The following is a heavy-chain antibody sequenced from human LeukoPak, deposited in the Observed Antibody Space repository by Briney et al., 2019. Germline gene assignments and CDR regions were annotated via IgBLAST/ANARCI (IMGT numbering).Heavy chain of an antibody. J-gene: IGHJ4*02. CDR2: INPNSGAT. CDR1: GYTFIGYF. Sequence: GASVKISCKASGYTFIGYFIHWVRQAPGQGLEWMGWINPNSGATNYAQTFQGRVTLTRDTAISTAYMEVSRLRSDDTAVFYCATVETGYCSSGSCYLLTYWGQGTLVTVSS. V-gene: IGHV1-2*02. D-gene: IGHD2-15*01. CDR3: ATVETGYCSSGSCYLLTY.